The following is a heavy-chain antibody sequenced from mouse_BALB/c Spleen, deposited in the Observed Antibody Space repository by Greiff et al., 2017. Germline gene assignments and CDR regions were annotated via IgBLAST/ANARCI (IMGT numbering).Heavy chain of an antibody. Sequence: EVKLVESGGGLVKPGGSLKLSCAASGFTFSSYTMSWVRQTPEKRLEWVATISSGGSYTYYPDSVKGRFTISSDNAKNTLYLQMSSLKSEDTAMYYCARHGGYYGSSSYAMDYWGQGTSVTVSS. D-gene: IGHD1-1*01. CDR1: GFTFSSYT. CDR3: ARHGGYYGSSSYAMDY. V-gene: IGHV5-6-4*01. CDR2: ISSGGSYT. J-gene: IGHJ4*01.